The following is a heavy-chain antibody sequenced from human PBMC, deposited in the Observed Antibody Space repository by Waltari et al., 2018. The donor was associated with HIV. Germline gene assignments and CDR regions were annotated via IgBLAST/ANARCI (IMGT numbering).Heavy chain of an antibody. CDR2: IRYDGSNK. J-gene: IGHJ4*02. Sequence: QVQLVESGGGVVQPGGSLRLSCAASGFTFSSYGMHWVRQAPGKGLEWVAFIRYDGSNKYYADSVKCRFTIARDNSKNTLYLEMNSLRAEDTAVYYCSKDDSSGYPPSIGLDYWGQGTLVTVSS. CDR3: SKDDSSGYPPSIGLDY. D-gene: IGHD3-22*01. V-gene: IGHV3-30*02. CDR1: GFTFSSYG.